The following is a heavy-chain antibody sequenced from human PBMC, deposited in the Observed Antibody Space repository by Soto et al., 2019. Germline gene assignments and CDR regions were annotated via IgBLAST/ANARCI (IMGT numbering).Heavy chain of an antibody. J-gene: IGHJ6*02. CDR3: ARVLDYSTLGYYYGMDV. CDR2: ISYDGSNK. Sequence: SLGLSCAASGFTFSSYGMHWVRQAPGKGLEWVAVISYDGSNKYYADSVKGRFTISRDNSKNTLYLQMNSLRSEDTAVYYCARVLDYSTLGYYYGMDVWGQGTKVTVSS. CDR1: GFTFSSYG. V-gene: IGHV3-30*03. D-gene: IGHD4-4*01.